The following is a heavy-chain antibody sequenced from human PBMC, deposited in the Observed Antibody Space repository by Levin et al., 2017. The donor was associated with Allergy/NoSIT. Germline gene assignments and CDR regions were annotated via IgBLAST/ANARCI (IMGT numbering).Heavy chain of an antibody. CDR3: AVFSFRYGTFDI. D-gene: IGHD3-16*02. CDR2: VSHRGST. CDR1: GFSLSTSGMC. Sequence: SGPTLVKPTQTLTLTCTFSGFSLSTSGMCVSWIRQPPGKGLEWIGEVSHRGSTTYNPSLKSRVTISVDTSRNQFSLRLNSVTAADTAVYYCAVFSFRYGTFDIWGQGTMVTVSS. J-gene: IGHJ3*02. V-gene: IGHV4-31*03.